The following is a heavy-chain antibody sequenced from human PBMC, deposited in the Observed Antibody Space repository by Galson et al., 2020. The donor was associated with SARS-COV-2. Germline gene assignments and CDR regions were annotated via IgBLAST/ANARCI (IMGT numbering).Heavy chain of an antibody. J-gene: IGHJ4*02. D-gene: IGHD5-18*01. CDR1: GFTFSSYY. CDR3: AGDWGELWLDY. CDR2: INHDGSEK. V-gene: IGHV3-7*03. Sequence: QLGESLKISCAASGFTFSSYYMSWVRQAPGKGLECVANINHDGSEKYYVDSVKGRFTISRDNSKNTLYLQMNSLRAEDTAVYYCAGDWGELWLDYWGQGTLVTVSS.